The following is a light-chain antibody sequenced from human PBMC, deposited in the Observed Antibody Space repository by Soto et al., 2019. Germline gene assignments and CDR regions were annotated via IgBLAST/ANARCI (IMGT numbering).Light chain of an antibody. CDR1: TGSVTSGHY. CDR3: LLSYSGSKV. V-gene: IGLV7-46*01. Sequence: QAVVTQEPSLTVSPGGTVTLTCGSSTGSVTSGHYPYWFQQKPGQAPRTLIYDTSDKHSWTPARFSGSLLGGKAALTLSGAQPEDEAAYYCLLSYSGSKVFGGGTKVTVL. J-gene: IGLJ2*01. CDR2: DTS.